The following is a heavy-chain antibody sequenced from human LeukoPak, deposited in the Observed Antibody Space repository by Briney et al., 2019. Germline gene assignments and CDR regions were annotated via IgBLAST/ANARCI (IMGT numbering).Heavy chain of an antibody. CDR1: GFTFSMSW. CDR2: INGDGSEI. D-gene: IGHD4-17*01. CDR3: ARVNYGDHTFDY. J-gene: IGHJ4*02. V-gene: IGHV3-7*01. Sequence: PGGSLRLSCAASGFTFSMSWMTWVRQAPGKGLEWVASINGDGSEIHYVDSVKGRFTISRDNAKDSLYLQMNSLTAEDTAVYYCARVNYGDHTFDYWGQGTLVTVSS.